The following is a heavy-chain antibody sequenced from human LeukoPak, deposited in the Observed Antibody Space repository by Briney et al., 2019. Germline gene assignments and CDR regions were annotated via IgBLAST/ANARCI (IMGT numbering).Heavy chain of an antibody. V-gene: IGHV3-30*03. Sequence: PGRSLRLSCAASGFTFSSYGMHWVRQAPGKGLEWVAVISYDGSNKYYADSVKGRFTISRDNSKNTLYLQMNSLRAEDTAVYYCARDGDYDEGERYYYGMDVWGKGTTVTVSS. D-gene: IGHD4-17*01. CDR1: GFTFSSYG. CDR3: ARDGDYDEGERYYYGMDV. CDR2: ISYDGSNK. J-gene: IGHJ6*04.